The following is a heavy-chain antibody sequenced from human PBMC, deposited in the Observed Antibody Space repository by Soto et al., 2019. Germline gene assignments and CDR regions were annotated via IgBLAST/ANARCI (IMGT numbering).Heavy chain of an antibody. D-gene: IGHD3-22*01. J-gene: IGHJ4*02. CDR1: RFTFSNYS. CDR3: ARGGCGPSGYH. CDR2: ISSTSSHT. V-gene: IGHV3-21*01. Sequence: PGGSLRLSCAASRFTFSNYSMNWVRQAPGKGLEWVSSISSTSSHTYYADSVKGRFTISRDNAKSSLYLQMDSLRADDTAVYYCARGGCGPSGYHWGQGTLVTVSS.